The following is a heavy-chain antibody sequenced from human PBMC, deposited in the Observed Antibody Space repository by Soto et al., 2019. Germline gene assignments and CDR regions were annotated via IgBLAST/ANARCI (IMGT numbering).Heavy chain of an antibody. CDR2: ISYSGST. CDR3: ARDLKEDCSGGKCKGFDP. D-gene: IGHD2-15*01. Sequence: SETLSLTCTVSGASISTYYWSWIRQPPGKGLEWIGYISYSGSTNYNPSLKSRVTIPFDASKNEISLQVRSATAADAAVYYCARDLKEDCSGGKCKGFDPWGQGTLVTVSS. V-gene: IGHV4-59*01. J-gene: IGHJ5*02. CDR1: GASISTYY.